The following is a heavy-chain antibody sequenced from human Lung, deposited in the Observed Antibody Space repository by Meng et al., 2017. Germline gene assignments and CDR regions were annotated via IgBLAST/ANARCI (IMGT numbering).Heavy chain of an antibody. Sequence: GESLKISCAASGFTFSSYAMTWVRQAPGKGLEWVSTVNGGGGSTYYEESVKRRFTMSRDNSKNTIYLQMNSLRVENTAVYFCAKDGSGWYGPPNFDYWGQGTLVTVSS. J-gene: IGHJ4*02. V-gene: IGHV3-23*01. CDR1: GFTFSSYA. CDR3: AKDGSGWYGPPNFDY. CDR2: VNGGGGST. D-gene: IGHD6-19*01.